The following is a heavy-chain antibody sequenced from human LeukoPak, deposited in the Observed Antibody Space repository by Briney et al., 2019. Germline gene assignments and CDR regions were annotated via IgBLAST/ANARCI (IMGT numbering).Heavy chain of an antibody. J-gene: IGHJ5*02. CDR2: INPNSGGT. CDR3: AREIYCSGGSCYLNWFDP. V-gene: IGHV1-2*02. CDR1: GYTFTGYY. Sequence: EASVKVFCKASGYTFTGYYMHWVRQAPGQGLEWMGWINPNSGGTNYAQKFQGRVTMTRDTSISTAYMELSRLRSDDTAVYYCAREIYCSGGSCYLNWFDPWGQGTLVTVSS. D-gene: IGHD2-15*01.